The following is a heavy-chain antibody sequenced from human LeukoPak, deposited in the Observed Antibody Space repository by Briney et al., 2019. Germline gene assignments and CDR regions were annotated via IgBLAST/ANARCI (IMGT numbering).Heavy chain of an antibody. CDR2: IYYSGST. CDR3: ARRRETPPYYDFWSGYYGVAFDI. V-gene: IGHV4-39*01. J-gene: IGHJ3*02. D-gene: IGHD3-3*01. Sequence: SETLSLTCTVSGGSISSSSYYWGWIRQPPGKELEWIGSIYYSGSTYYNPSLKSRVTISVDTSKNQFSLKLSSVTAADTAVYYCARRRETPPYYDFWSGYYGVAFDIWGQGTMVTVSS. CDR1: GGSISSSSYY.